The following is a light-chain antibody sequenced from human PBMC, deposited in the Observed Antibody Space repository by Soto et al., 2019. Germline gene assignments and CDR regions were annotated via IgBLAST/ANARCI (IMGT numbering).Light chain of an antibody. CDR3: QQYNNWPIT. Sequence: EIVMTQSPATLSVSPGERATLSCRASQSVSSNLAWYQQKPGQAPRLLIYRASTRATGIPDRFSGSGSGTEFTLTISSLQSEDFGAYYCQQYNNWPITFGQGTRLEIK. J-gene: IGKJ5*01. V-gene: IGKV3-15*01. CDR1: QSVSSN. CDR2: RAS.